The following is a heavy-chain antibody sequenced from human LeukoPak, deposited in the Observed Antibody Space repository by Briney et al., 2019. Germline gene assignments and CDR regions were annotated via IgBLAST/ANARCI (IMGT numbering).Heavy chain of an antibody. Sequence: SETLSLTCTVSGGSISSGSYYWSWFRQPAEKGLEWIGRIYTSGSTYYNPSLKSRVTISADTSKNQFSLNVSSVTAADTAVYYCARDGEVLSSSWFWFDPWGQGTLVTVSS. D-gene: IGHD6-13*01. CDR1: GGSISSGSYY. CDR3: ARDGEVLSSSWFWFDP. V-gene: IGHV4-61*02. J-gene: IGHJ5*02. CDR2: IYTSGST.